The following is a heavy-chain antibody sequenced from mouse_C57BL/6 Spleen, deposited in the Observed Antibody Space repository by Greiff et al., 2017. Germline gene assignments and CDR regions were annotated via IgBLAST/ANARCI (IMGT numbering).Heavy chain of an antibody. Sequence: QVQLQQPGAELVKPGASVKLSCKASGYPFTSYWITWVKPRPGQGLECIGDIYPGRGSTNYTDQFKSKATLTVDTSSSTAYMQRSSLTSEDSAVYYCARGINWDVDWFADWGQGTLVTVSA. D-gene: IGHD4-1*01. V-gene: IGHV1-55*01. J-gene: IGHJ3*01. CDR2: IYPGRGST. CDR1: GYPFTSYW. CDR3: ARGINWDVDWFAD.